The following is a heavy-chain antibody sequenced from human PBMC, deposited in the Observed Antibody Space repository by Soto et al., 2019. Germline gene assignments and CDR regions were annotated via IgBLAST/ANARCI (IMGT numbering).Heavy chain of an antibody. CDR3: ARDLHCSSTSCYGGRVSYYYGMDV. D-gene: IGHD2-2*01. J-gene: IGHJ6*02. Sequence: GGSLRLSCAASGFTFSSYGMHWVRQAPGKGLEWVAVIWYDGSNKYYADSVKGRFTISRDNSKNTLYLQMNSLRAEDTAVYYCARDLHCSSTSCYGGRVSYYYGMDVWGQGTTVTVSS. CDR2: IWYDGSNK. CDR1: GFTFSSYG. V-gene: IGHV3-33*01.